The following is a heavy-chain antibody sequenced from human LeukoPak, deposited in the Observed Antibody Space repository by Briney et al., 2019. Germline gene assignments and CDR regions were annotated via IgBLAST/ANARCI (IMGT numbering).Heavy chain of an antibody. CDR1: GYTFTGYY. Sequence: SCKASGYTFTGYYMNWVRQAPGKGLEWVSYISSSSSTIYYADSVKGRFTISRDNAKNSLYLQMNSLRAADTAVYYCAAPYCSGGSCYSGYWGQGTLVTVSS. CDR2: ISSSSSTI. CDR3: AAPYCSGGSCYSGY. J-gene: IGHJ4*02. D-gene: IGHD2-15*01. V-gene: IGHV3-48*01.